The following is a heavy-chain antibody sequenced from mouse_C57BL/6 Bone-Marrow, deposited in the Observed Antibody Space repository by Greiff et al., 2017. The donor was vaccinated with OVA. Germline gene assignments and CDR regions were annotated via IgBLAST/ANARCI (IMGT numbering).Heavy chain of an antibody. CDR2: ISGGGGNT. Sequence: EVKLVESGGGLVKPGGSLELSCAASGFTFSSYTMSWVRQTPEKRLEWVATISGGGGNTYYPDSVKGRFTISRDNAKNTLYLQMSSLRSEDTALYYCARHEEISTVYAMDYWGQGTSVTVSS. J-gene: IGHJ4*01. D-gene: IGHD1-1*01. CDR1: GFTFSSYT. V-gene: IGHV5-9*01. CDR3: ARHEEISTVYAMDY.